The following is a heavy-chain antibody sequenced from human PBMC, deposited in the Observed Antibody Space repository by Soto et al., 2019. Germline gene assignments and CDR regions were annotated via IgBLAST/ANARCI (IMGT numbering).Heavy chain of an antibody. J-gene: IGHJ4*02. CDR3: AREVVKAMDY. V-gene: IGHV4-34*01. D-gene: IGHD5-18*01. Sequence: SETLSLTCAVYVGSFSGYYWSWIRQPPGKGLEWIGEINHSGSTNYNPSLKSRVTISVDTSKNQFSLKLSSVTAADTAVYYCAREVVKAMDYWGQGTLVTVSS. CDR2: INHSGST. CDR1: VGSFSGYY.